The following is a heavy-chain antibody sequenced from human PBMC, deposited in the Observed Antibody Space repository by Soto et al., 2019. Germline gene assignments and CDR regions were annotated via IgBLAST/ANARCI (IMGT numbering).Heavy chain of an antibody. CDR1: GFTFSSYG. D-gene: IGHD1-26*01. CDR2: IWYDGSNK. Sequence: GGSLRLSCAASGFTFSSYGMHWVRQAPGKGLEWVAVIWYDGSNKYYADSVKGRFTISRDNSKNTLYLQMNSLRAEDTAVYYCAKDPLNYRIYYYYYMDVWGKGTTVTVSS. V-gene: IGHV3-30*02. CDR3: AKDPLNYRIYYYYYMDV. J-gene: IGHJ6*03.